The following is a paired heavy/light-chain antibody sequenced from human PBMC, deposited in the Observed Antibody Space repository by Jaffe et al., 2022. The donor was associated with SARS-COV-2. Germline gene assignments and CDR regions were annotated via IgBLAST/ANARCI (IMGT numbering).Heavy chain of an antibody. V-gene: IGHV3-11*01. CDR3: AREDSCSGGRCYSVNDFYYGADV. CDR2: ISSSGDGK. J-gene: IGHJ6*02. CDR1: GFTFSDYY. Sequence: QVQLVESGGGLVKPGGSLRLSCAASGFTFSDYYMSWIRQAPGKGLEWVSYISSSGDGKYYADSVKGRFTISRDNAKKSLYLQVNSLRAEDTAVYYCAREDSCSGGRCYSVNDFYYGADVWGQGTTVTVSS. D-gene: IGHD2-15*01.
Light chain of an antibody. V-gene: IGKV1-5*03. Sequence: DIQMTQSPSTLSASIGDRVTITCRASQSISNWLAWYQQKPGKPPKLLIYKASSLESGVPSRFSGSGSGTEFTLTISSLQPDDFATYYCQQYNIYRTFGQGTKVEIK. CDR2: KAS. J-gene: IGKJ1*01. CDR3: QQYNIYRT. CDR1: QSISNW.